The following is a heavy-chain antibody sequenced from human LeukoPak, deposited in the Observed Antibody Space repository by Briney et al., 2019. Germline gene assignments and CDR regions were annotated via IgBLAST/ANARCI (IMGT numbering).Heavy chain of an antibody. CDR2: IYSGGST. Sequence: GGSLRPSCAASGFTVSSNYMSWVRQAPGKGLEWVSVIYSGGSTYYADSVKGRFTISRDNSKNTLYLQMNSLRAEDTAVYYCARDREGAASGGLLSAFDIWGQGTMVTVSS. J-gene: IGHJ3*02. V-gene: IGHV3-66*02. CDR3: ARDREGAASGGLLSAFDI. D-gene: IGHD6-13*01. CDR1: GFTVSSNY.